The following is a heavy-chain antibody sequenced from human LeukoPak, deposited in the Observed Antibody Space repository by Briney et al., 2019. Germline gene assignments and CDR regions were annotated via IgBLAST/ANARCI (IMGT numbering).Heavy chain of an antibody. Sequence: GGSLRLSCAASGFTFSSYSMNWVRQAPGKGLEWVSYISSSSSTIYYADSVKGRFTISRDNAKNSLYLQMNSLRAEDTAVYYCARDRVLYGMDVWGQGTTVTVSS. CDR1: GFTFSSYS. CDR3: ARDRVLYGMDV. V-gene: IGHV3-48*04. J-gene: IGHJ6*02. D-gene: IGHD1-1*01. CDR2: ISSSSSTI.